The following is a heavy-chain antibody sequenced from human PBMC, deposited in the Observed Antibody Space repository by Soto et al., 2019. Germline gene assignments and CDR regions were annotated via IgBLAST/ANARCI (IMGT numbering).Heavy chain of an antibody. CDR1: GYSFTSYW. V-gene: IGHV5-51*01. Sequence: PGESLKISCKGSGYSFTSYWIGWVRQMPVKGLEWMGIIYPGDSDTRYSPSFQGQVTISADKSISTAYLQWSSLKASDTAMYYCARRSVVVAVHDAFDIWGQGTMVTVSS. CDR3: ARRSVVVAVHDAFDI. J-gene: IGHJ3*02. D-gene: IGHD2-15*01. CDR2: IYPGDSDT.